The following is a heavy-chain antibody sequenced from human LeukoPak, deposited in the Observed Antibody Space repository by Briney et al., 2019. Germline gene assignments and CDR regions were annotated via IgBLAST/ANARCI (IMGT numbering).Heavy chain of an antibody. CDR2: IKSVGSRT. CDR3: ARDLDFCGGDCH. Sequence: PGGSLRDSRVASGFTLSSYWMHWVRPAPGRGLVWVSRIKSVGSRTTYADSVKGRFTISRDNAKNTLYLQMNSLRAEDTAVYYCARDLDFCGGDCHWGQGTLVTVSS. V-gene: IGHV3-74*01. CDR1: GFTLSSYW. D-gene: IGHD2-21*02. J-gene: IGHJ4*02.